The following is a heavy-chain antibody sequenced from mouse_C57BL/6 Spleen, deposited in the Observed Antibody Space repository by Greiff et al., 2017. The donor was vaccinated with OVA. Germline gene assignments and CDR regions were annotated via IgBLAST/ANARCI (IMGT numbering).Heavy chain of an antibody. J-gene: IGHJ1*03. V-gene: IGHV3-1*01. Sequence: VQLQQSGPGMVKPSQSLSLTCTVTGYSITSGYDWHWIRHFPGNKLEWMGYISYSGSTNYNPSLKSRISITHDTSKNHFFLKLNSVTTEDTATYYCARDYGLWYFDVWGTGTTVTVSS. CDR3: ARDYGLWYFDV. CDR2: ISYSGST. CDR1: GYSITSGYD. D-gene: IGHD1-1*02.